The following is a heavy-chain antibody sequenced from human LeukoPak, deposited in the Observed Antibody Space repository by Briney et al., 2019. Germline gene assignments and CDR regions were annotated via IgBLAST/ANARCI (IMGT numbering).Heavy chain of an antibody. V-gene: IGHV1-58*02. D-gene: IGHD6-13*01. CDR2: VVVGSIHT. J-gene: IGHJ6*02. Sequence: ASVKVSCKASGFTFSSSAIQWVRQARGQRLEWIGWVVVGSIHTNYAQKFQERVTITRDMSTSTAYMELSSLRSDDTAVYYCAATIAANTDYYGMDVWGQGTTVTVSS. CDR1: GFTFSSSA. CDR3: AATIAANTDYYGMDV.